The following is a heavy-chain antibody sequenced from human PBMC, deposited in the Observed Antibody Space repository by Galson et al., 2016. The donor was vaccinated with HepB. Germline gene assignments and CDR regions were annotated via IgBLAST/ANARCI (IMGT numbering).Heavy chain of an antibody. Sequence: SLRLSCAASGFLFDSYWMHWVRQAPGKGLVWVSRINSYGTTTSYEDAVKGRFTSSRDNAKKTVYMQMKSLRAEDTAVYYCAVPPVTSGPYGMDVWGKGTTVTVSS. J-gene: IGHJ6*04. V-gene: IGHV3-74*01. CDR3: AVPPVTSGPYGMDV. CDR1: GFLFDSYW. D-gene: IGHD5-18*01. CDR2: INSYGTTT.